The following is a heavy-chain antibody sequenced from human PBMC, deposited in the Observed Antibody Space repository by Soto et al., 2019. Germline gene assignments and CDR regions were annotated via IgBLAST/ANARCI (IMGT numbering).Heavy chain of an antibody. CDR3: AREWGEPGPYNHYGMDV. Sequence: QVQLEESGGGVVQPGRSLRLSCAASGFTFTNYAIHWVRQAPGKGLQWVAVISYDGSNMYYPDSVKGRFTVSRDNSKRTVYLQMDSLRVEDTAVYYCAREWGEPGPYNHYGMDVWGPGTTVTVSS. CDR1: GFTFTNYA. D-gene: IGHD3-16*01. J-gene: IGHJ6*02. CDR2: ISYDGSNM. V-gene: IGHV3-30-3*01.